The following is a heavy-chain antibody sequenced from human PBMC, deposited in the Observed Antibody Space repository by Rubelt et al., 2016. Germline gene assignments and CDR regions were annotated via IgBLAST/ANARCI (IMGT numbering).Heavy chain of an antibody. CDR2: TVYSGDAQ. Sequence: EVQLVESGGGLVQPGGSLRLSCAASGSNVGSFWMHWVRQAPGKGPVWVSTTVYSGDAQYYADSVKGRFTNPRDNARNSQFLQRNSRRAGDSALYSCARGFDYWGQGTLVTVAS. CDR3: ARGFDY. V-gene: IGHV3-21*01. J-gene: IGHJ4*02. CDR1: GSNVGSFW.